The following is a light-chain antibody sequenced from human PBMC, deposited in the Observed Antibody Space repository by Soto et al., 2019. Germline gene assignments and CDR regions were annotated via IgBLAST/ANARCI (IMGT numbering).Light chain of an antibody. J-gene: IGKJ1*01. CDR1: QSIRNW. CDR2: DAS. Sequence: DIQMTQSPSTLSASVGDRVTITCRASQSIRNWLAWYQQQPGKAPKLLIYDASSLESGVPSRFSGSKSDTEFTLTINSLQSDDLGIYYCQSGTFGQGTKV. CDR3: QSGT. V-gene: IGKV1-5*01.